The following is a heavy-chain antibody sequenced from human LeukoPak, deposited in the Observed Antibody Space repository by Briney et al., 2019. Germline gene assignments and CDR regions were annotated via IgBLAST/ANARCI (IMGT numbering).Heavy chain of an antibody. CDR3: TTDAGYSSRWYND. CDR1: GFTFTNAY. CDR2: IKSNVDGGTT. Sequence: GGSLRLSCAASGFTFTNAYMSWVRQAPGKGLEWVGRIKSNVDGGTTDYAAPAKGRFFISRDDSRNTLYLHMNSLKTEDTAVYYCTTDAGYSSRWYNDWGQGTLVIVAS. D-gene: IGHD6-13*01. V-gene: IGHV3-15*01. J-gene: IGHJ4*02.